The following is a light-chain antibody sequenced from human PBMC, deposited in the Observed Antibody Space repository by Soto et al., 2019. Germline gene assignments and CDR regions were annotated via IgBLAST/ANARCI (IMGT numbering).Light chain of an antibody. CDR2: AAS. CDR1: QSISTY. CDR3: QQSYSPPPVT. J-gene: IGKJ5*01. V-gene: IGKV1-39*01. Sequence: DIQMTQSPSSLSASVGDRGTITCRASQSISTYLNWYQQKPGKAPKLLIYAASRLQSGVPTRFSGSGAGTDFSLTISSLQPEDSATYYCQQSYSPPPVTFGQGTRLEIK.